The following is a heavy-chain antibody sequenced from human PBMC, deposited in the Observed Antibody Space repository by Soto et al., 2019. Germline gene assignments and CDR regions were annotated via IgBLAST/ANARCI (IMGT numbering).Heavy chain of an antibody. CDR2: INPSGGST. CDR1: GYTFTSYG. Sequence: GASVKVSCKASGYTFTSYGISWVRQAPGQGLEWMGIINPSGGSTSYAQKFQGRVTMTRDTSKSTAYMELSSLRSEDTAVYYCARGIFTIFGAFDPWGQGTLVTVSS. CDR3: ARGIFTIFGAFDP. J-gene: IGHJ5*02. D-gene: IGHD3-3*01. V-gene: IGHV1-46*01.